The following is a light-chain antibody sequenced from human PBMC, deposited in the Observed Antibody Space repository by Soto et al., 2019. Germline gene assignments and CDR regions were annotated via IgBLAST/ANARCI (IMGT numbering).Light chain of an antibody. CDR3: QQYDNSPIT. J-gene: IGKJ5*01. Sequence: EIVMTQSPATLSVSPGERATLSCRASQIVSSNLAWYQQKPGQAPRLLIYGASSRATGIPDRFSGTGSETDFTLTISRLEPEDFAVYYCQQYDNSPITFGQGTRLEIK. CDR2: GAS. CDR1: QIVSSN. V-gene: IGKV3-20*01.